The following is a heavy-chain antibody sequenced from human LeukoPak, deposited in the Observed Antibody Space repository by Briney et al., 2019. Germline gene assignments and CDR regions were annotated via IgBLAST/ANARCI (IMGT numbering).Heavy chain of an antibody. CDR1: GFTFSSYA. CDR2: ISGSGGSP. D-gene: IGHD3-22*01. CDR3: AKARYFYDSSVPYYFDY. J-gene: IGHJ4*02. Sequence: GGSLRLSCAASGFTFSSYAMSSVRQAPGKGLEWVSGISGSGGSPYYADSVKGRFPISRDNSKNPLYLQMNSLRAEDTAVYYCAKARYFYDSSVPYYFDYWGQGTLVTVSS. V-gene: IGHV3-23*01.